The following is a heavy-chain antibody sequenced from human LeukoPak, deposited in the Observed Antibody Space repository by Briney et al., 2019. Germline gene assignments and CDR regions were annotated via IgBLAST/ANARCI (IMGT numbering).Heavy chain of an antibody. D-gene: IGHD1-26*01. V-gene: IGHV3-64D*06. CDR3: VRRGANGGSYDYYGMDV. Sequence: SVKGRFTISRDNSKNTLYIQMSSLRAEDTAVYYCVRRGANGGSYDYYGMDVWGEGSSVTVSS. J-gene: IGHJ6*04.